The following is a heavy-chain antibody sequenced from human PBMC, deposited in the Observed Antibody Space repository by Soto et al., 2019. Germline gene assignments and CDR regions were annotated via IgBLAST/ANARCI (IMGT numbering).Heavy chain of an antibody. V-gene: IGHV1-69*01. J-gene: IGHJ6*02. CDR3: ARGGLVSGYYSSRHWYYYYGMDV. D-gene: IGHD3-22*01. CDR2: IIPIFGTA. Sequence: QVQLVQSGPEVKKPGSSVKVSCKASGGTFSSYAISWVRQAPGQGLEWMGGIIPIFGTANYAQKFQGRVTITEDESTRTGYVELRSLSCEDRAVYYCARGGLVSGYYSSRHWYYYYGMDVWGQGTTVTVSS. CDR1: GGTFSSYA.